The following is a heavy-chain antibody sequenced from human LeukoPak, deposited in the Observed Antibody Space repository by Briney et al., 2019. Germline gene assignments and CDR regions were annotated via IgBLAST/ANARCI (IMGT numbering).Heavy chain of an antibody. V-gene: IGHV1-46*01. CDR3: AIIDVGAPDAFDI. D-gene: IGHD1-26*01. CDR1: GYTFTSYG. Sequence: GESLKISCKGSGYTFTSYGISWVRQAPGQGLEWMGIINPSGGSTSYAQKFQGRVTMTRDTSTSTVYMELSSLRSEDTAVYYCAIIDVGAPDAFDIWGQGTMVTVSS. J-gene: IGHJ3*02. CDR2: INPSGGST.